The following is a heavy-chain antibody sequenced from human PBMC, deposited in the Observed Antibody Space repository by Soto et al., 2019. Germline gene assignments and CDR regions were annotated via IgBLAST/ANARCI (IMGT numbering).Heavy chain of an antibody. Sequence: KTSETLSLTCAVYGGSFSGYYWSWIRQPPGKGLEWIGEINHSGSTNYNPSLKSRVTISVDTSKNQFSLKLSSVTAADTAVYYCARGSRLYDLWSGYYATNWFDPCGQGPLVTVYS. CDR1: GGSFSGYY. CDR3: ARGSRLYDLWSGYYATNWFDP. J-gene: IGHJ5*02. D-gene: IGHD3-3*01. V-gene: IGHV4-34*01. CDR2: INHSGST.